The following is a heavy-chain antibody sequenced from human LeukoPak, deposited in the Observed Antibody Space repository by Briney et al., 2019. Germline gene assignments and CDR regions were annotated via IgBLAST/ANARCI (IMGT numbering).Heavy chain of an antibody. CDR3: ARGGIVVVPAATYNWFDP. CDR1: GGSISSSSYY. D-gene: IGHD2-2*01. CDR2: IYYSGST. J-gene: IGHJ5*02. Sequence: PSETLSLTCTVSGGSISSSSYYWGWIRQPPGKGLEWIGSIYYSGSTYYNPSLKSRVTISVDTSKNQFSLKLSSVTAADTAVYYCARGGIVVVPAATYNWFDPWGQGTLVTVSS. V-gene: IGHV4-39*07.